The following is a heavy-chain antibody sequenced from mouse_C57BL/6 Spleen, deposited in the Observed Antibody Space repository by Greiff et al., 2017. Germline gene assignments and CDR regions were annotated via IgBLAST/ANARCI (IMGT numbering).Heavy chain of an antibody. J-gene: IGHJ1*03. CDR1: GFNFSSYG. CDR2: ISSGGSYT. CDR3: AGGAGYYGRYCDV. V-gene: IGHV5-6*01. Sequence: EVMLVESGGDLVKPGGSLKLSCAASGFNFSSYGMSWVRQTPDKRLEWVATISSGGSYTYYPDSVKGRFTISRDNAKNTLYLQMSSLKSEDTAMYYCAGGAGYYGRYCDVWGTGTTVTVSS. D-gene: IGHD1-1*01.